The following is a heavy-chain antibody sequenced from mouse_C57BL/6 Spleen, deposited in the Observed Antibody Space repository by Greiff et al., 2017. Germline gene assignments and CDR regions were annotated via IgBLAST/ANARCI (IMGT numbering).Heavy chain of an antibody. CDR3: APITTVVAPTGDYFDY. J-gene: IGHJ2*01. CDR2: IHPNSGST. D-gene: IGHD1-1*01. V-gene: IGHV1-64*01. Sequence: QVQLKQPGAELVKPGASVKLSCKASGYTFTSYWMHWVKQRPGQGLEWIGMIHPNSGSTNYNEKFKSKATLTVDKSSSTAYMQLSSLTSEDSAVYYCAPITTVVAPTGDYFDYWGQGTTLTVSS. CDR1: GYTFTSYW.